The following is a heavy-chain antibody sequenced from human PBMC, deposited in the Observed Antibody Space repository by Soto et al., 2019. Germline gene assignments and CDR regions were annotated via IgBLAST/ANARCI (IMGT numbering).Heavy chain of an antibody. Sequence: QVQLQQWGAGLLKPSETLSLTCAVYGGSFSGYYWSWIRQPPGKGLEWIGEINHSGSTNYNPSLKRRVTISVDTSKNQFSLKLSSVTAADTAVYYCARGGIVVVPAAMPFGYWGQGTLVTVSS. D-gene: IGHD2-2*01. CDR2: INHSGST. J-gene: IGHJ4*02. V-gene: IGHV4-34*01. CDR1: GGSFSGYY. CDR3: ARGGIVVVPAAMPFGY.